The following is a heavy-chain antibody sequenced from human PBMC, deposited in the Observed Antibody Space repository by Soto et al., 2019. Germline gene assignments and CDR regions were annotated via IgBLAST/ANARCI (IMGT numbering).Heavy chain of an antibody. CDR3: AKQYSSSWYFWGSRNYFDC. V-gene: IGHV3-30*18. Sequence: GGSLRLSCAASGFTFSSYGMHWVRQAPGKGLEWVAVISYDGSNKYYADSVKGRFTISRDNSKNTLYLQMNSLRAEDTAVYYCAKQYSSSWYFWGSRNYFDCWGQGTLVTVSS. J-gene: IGHJ4*02. CDR1: GFTFSSYG. D-gene: IGHD6-13*01. CDR2: ISYDGSNK.